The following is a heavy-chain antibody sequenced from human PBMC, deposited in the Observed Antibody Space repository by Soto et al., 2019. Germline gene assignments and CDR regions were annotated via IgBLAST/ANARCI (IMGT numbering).Heavy chain of an antibody. CDR3: AQGATGAFDI. D-gene: IGHD1-1*01. V-gene: IGHV1-69*05. CDR1: GGTFSSYA. CDR2: IIPIFGTA. Sequence: ASVKVSCKASGGTFSSYAISWVRQAPGQGLEWMGGIIPIFGTANYAQKFQGRVTITRDASTSTAYMELSRLRSDDTAVYYCAQGATGAFDIWGQGTMATVSS. J-gene: IGHJ3*02.